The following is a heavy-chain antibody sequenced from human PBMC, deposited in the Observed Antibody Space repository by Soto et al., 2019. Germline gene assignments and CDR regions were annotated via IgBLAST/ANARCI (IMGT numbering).Heavy chain of an antibody. V-gene: IGHV1-18*04. J-gene: IGHJ1*01. CDR1: RFGLATYG. CDR3: AGGTAAGILSL. D-gene: IGHD6-13*01. CDR2: SSTANGDT. Sequence: ASVKVSGKAYRFGLATYGVSWVRQAPGQGLEWMGWSSTANGDTNYLHKLRGRVTMTTDNSTRTAYMELRNLRSDDTAVSFCAGGTAAGILSLGGPGTLVTVSS.